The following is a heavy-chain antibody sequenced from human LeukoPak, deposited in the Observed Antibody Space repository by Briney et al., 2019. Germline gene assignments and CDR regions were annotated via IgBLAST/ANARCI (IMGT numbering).Heavy chain of an antibody. CDR2: TYYRSKWYN. Sequence: SQTLSLTCAISGDSVSSNSAAWNWIRQSPSRGLEWLGRTYYRSKWYNDYAVSVKSRITINPDTSKNQFSLQLNSVTPEDTAVYYCARSLRIAAAPHPYYYYGMDVWGQGTTVTVSS. CDR3: ARSLRIAAAPHPYYYYGMDV. J-gene: IGHJ6*02. D-gene: IGHD6-13*01. V-gene: IGHV6-1*01. CDR1: GDSVSSNSAA.